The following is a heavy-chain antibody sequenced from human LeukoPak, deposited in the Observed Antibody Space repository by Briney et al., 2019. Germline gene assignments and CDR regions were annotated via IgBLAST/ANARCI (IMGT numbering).Heavy chain of an antibody. D-gene: IGHD6-13*01. CDR3: ARDRGSSSPWAFDI. J-gene: IGHJ3*02. Sequence: SETLSLTCTVSGGSISSYYWSWIQQPPGKGLEWIGYIYYSGSTNYNPSLKSRVTISVDTSKNQFSLKLSSVTAADTAVYYCARDRGSSSPWAFDIWGQGTMVTVSS. CDR1: GGSISSYY. V-gene: IGHV4-59*01. CDR2: IYYSGST.